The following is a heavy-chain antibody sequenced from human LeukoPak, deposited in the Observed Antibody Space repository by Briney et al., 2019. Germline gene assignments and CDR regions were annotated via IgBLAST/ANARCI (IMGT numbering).Heavy chain of an antibody. J-gene: IGHJ4*02. D-gene: IGHD3-22*01. V-gene: IGHV1-18*01. CDR2: VSAYNGNT. Sequence: ASVKVSCKASGYTFTSYGISWVRQAPGQGLGWMGWVSAYNGNTNYAQKLQGRVTMTTDTSTSTAYMELRSLRSDDTAVYYCASYSYDSSGYYYFDYWGQGTLVTVSS. CDR3: ASYSYDSSGYYYFDY. CDR1: GYTFTSYG.